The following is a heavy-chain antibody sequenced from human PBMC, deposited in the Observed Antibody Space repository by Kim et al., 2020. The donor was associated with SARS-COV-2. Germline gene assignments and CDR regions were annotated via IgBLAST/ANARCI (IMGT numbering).Heavy chain of an antibody. CDR2: IHRGGGT. CDR3: ARDLYTATSH. CDR1: GFTVSSSY. Sequence: GGSLRLSCAASGFTVSSSYMTWVRQAPGKGLEWVSVIHRGGGTDYADSVKGRFTISRDNSKNTVYLQMNNLRAEDTAAYFCARDLYTATSHWGQGTLVT. D-gene: IGHD3-16*01. V-gene: IGHV3-53*01. J-gene: IGHJ4*02.